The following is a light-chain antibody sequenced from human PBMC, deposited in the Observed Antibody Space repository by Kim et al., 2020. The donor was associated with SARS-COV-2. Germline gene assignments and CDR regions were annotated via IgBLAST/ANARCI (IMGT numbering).Light chain of an antibody. CDR1: QSISSW. CDR3: QQYSSYSRT. Sequence: DIQMTQSPSTLSVSVGDRVTITCRASQSISSWLAWYQQQPRKAPKLLIHEASTLASGVPSRFSGSGSGTEFTLTISSLQPDDLATYYCQQYSSYSRTFGQGTKVEIK. J-gene: IGKJ1*01. V-gene: IGKV1-5*03. CDR2: EAS.